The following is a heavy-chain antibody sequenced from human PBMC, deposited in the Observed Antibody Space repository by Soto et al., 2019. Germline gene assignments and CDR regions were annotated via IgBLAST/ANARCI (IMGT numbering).Heavy chain of an antibody. V-gene: IGHV6-1*01. J-gene: IGHJ4*02. CDR3: ARDRTVTTLPQRYFDY. CDR2: TYYRSKWYN. D-gene: IGHD4-17*01. Sequence: SQTLSLPCAISGDSVSSNSAAWNWIRQSPSRGLEWLGRTYYRSKWYNDYAVSVKSRITINPDTSKNQFSLQLNSVTPEDTAVYYCARDRTVTTLPQRYFDYWGQGTLVTVSS. CDR1: GDSVSSNSAA.